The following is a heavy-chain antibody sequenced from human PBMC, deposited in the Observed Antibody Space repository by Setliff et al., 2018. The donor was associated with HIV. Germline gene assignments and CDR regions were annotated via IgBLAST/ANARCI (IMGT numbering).Heavy chain of an antibody. J-gene: IGHJ5*02. CDR2: IIPVFGTA. V-gene: IGHV1-69*06. D-gene: IGHD3-3*01. CDR3: ARVLLITNPVYGVVSNWFDP. CDR1: GYRFNTYG. Sequence: SVKVSCKASGYRFNTYGISWVRQAPGQGLEWMGWIIPVFGTANYAQRFQDRVAITADKSTSTAYMELTTLRSEDTAVYYCARVLLITNPVYGVVSNWFDPWGQGTKVTVSS.